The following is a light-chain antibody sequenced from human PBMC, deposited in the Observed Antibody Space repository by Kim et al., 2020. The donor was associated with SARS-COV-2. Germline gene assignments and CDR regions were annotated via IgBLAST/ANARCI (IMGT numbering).Light chain of an antibody. V-gene: IGKV3-15*01. J-gene: IGKJ4*01. CDR2: GAS. CDR1: QSVSSN. Sequence: VSPGERATLSGRASQSVSSNLAWYQQKPGQAPRLLIYGASTRATGIPARFSGSGSGTEFTLTISSLQSEDFAVYYCQQYNNWPLTFGGGTKVDIK. CDR3: QQYNNWPLT.